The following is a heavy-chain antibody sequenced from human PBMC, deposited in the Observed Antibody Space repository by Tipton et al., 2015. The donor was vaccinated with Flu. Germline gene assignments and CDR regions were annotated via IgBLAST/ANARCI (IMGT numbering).Heavy chain of an antibody. D-gene: IGHD1-26*01. J-gene: IGHJ2*01. CDR3: ARGENSGSYYAAWYFDL. CDR1: GGTFSSYA. CDR2: IIPIFGTA. V-gene: IGHV1-69*01. Sequence: VQLVQSGAEVKKPGSSVKVSCKASGGTFSSYAISWVRQAPGQGLEWMGGIIPIFGTANYAQKFQGRVTITADESTSTAYMELSSLRSEDTAVYYCARGENSGSYYAAWYFDLWGRGTLVTVSS.